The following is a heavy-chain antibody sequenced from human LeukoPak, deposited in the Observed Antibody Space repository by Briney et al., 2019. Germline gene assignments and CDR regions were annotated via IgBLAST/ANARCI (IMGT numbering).Heavy chain of an antibody. D-gene: IGHD3-22*01. CDR2: ISADGST. CDR1: EFTVSSSY. CDR3: ARGRKYYFDSSGYFWKYYFDC. V-gene: IGHV3-53*01. Sequence: GGSLRLSCAASEFTVSSSYMSWVRQAPGKGLEWVSTISADGSTYYADSVKGQFTISRDNSRNTLYLRVTSLRAEDTAVYYCARGRKYYFDSSGYFWKYYFDCWGQGTLVTVSS. J-gene: IGHJ4*02.